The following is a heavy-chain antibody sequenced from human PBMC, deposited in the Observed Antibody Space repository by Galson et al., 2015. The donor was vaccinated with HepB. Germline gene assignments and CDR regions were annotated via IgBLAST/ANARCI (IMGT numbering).Heavy chain of an antibody. CDR3: AKDSAWRTIRMPDY. CDR1: GFTFNNFA. Sequence: SLRLSCAASGFTFNNFAMHWVRQAPGKGLEWLAVISYDVINKNYADSVKGRFTISRDNSKNTLYLQMSSPKTEDTAVYFGAKDSAWRTIRMPDYWGQGTLVTVSS. J-gene: IGHJ4*02. D-gene: IGHD2-2*01. V-gene: IGHV3-30*18. CDR2: ISYDVINK.